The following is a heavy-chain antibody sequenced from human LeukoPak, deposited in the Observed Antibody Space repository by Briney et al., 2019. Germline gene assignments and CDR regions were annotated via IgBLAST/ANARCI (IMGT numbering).Heavy chain of an antibody. V-gene: IGHV3-23*01. J-gene: IGHJ6*04. D-gene: IGHD3-10*02. CDR2: ISGSGDST. CDR1: GFTFSNYA. Sequence: GGSLRLSCAASGFTFSNYAMRWVRQAPGKGLEWVSGISGSGDSTYYADSVKGRFTLSRDNSKNTLYLQMNSLRAEDTAVYYCAELGITMIGGVWGKGTTVTISS. CDR3: AELGITMIGGV.